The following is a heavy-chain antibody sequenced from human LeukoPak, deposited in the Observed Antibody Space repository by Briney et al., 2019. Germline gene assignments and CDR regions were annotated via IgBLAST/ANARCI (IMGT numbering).Heavy chain of an antibody. V-gene: IGHV3-30*03. CDR3: ARDGCSSTSCYGGYYYYGMDV. CDR1: GFSFRTYS. D-gene: IGHD2-2*01. CDR2: VSADGRTQ. Sequence: PGRSLRLSCAASGFSFRTYSIHWVRQAPGKGLEWVTVVSADGRTQLYSDSVKGRFTVSRDNSKNTLYLQMNSLRAEDTAVYYCARDGCSSTSCYGGYYYYGMDVWGQGTTVTVSS. J-gene: IGHJ6*02.